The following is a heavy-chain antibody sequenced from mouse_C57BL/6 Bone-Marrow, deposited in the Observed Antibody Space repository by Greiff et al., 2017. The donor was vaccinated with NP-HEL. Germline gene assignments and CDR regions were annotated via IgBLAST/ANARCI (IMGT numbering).Heavy chain of an antibody. Sequence: VHLVESGAELARPGASVKLSCKASGYTFTSYGISWVKQRTGQGLEWIGEIYPRSGNTYYNEKFKGKATLTADKSSSTAYMELRSLTSEDSAVYFCARKGVYGSSFFWYFDVWGTGTTVTVSS. D-gene: IGHD1-1*01. V-gene: IGHV1-81*01. J-gene: IGHJ1*03. CDR3: ARKGVYGSSFFWYFDV. CDR1: GYTFTSYG. CDR2: IYPRSGNT.